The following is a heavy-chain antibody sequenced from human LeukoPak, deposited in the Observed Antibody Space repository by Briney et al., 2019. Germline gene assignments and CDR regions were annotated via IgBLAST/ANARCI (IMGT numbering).Heavy chain of an antibody. CDR1: GYTFTSYA. V-gene: IGHV1-2*04. D-gene: IGHD2-15*01. CDR3: ARGHEHRYCSGGSCYPAFDY. CDR2: INPNSGGT. J-gene: IGHJ4*02. Sequence: GASVNVSCTASGYTFTSYAMNWVRQAPGQGLEWMGWINPNSGGTNYAQKFQGWVTMTRDTSISTAYMELSRLRSDDTAVYYCARGHEHRYCSGGSCYPAFDYWGQGTLVTVSS.